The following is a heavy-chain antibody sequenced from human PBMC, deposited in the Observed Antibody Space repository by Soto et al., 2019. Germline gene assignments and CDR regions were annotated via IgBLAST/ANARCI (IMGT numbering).Heavy chain of an antibody. J-gene: IGHJ2*01. V-gene: IGHV3-13*04. CDR3: ARGVTYGSARYWYFDL. D-gene: IGHD3-10*01. Sequence: EVQLVESGGGLVQPGGSLRLSCAASGLTFSSYDMQWVRQGTGKGLEWVSSIGAAGDTYYPDSVKGRFITSRENAKNSLYLQMNSLRVGDTAVYYCARGVTYGSARYWYFDLWGRGTLVTVSS. CDR2: IGAAGDT. CDR1: GLTFSSYD.